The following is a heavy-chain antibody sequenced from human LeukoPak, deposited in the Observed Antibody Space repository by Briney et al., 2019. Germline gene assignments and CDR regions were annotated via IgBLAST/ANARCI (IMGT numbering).Heavy chain of an antibody. J-gene: IGHJ4*02. V-gene: IGHV3-48*04. CDR2: ITNSGRST. Sequence: GPLSLSCAASGFTFSAYSMTWVRQAQGKRLEGVGYITNSGRSTNYADVVKGRFTISRDNAKQSVYLEMTDLTAEDNGVYYCAREASGNYHVFDSWGQGTLVTVSS. D-gene: IGHD6-19*01. CDR1: GFTFSAYS. CDR3: AREASGNYHVFDS.